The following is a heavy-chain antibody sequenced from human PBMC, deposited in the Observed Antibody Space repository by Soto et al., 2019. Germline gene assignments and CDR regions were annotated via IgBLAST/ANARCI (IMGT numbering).Heavy chain of an antibody. CDR3: AKGPAFVLFPAPWTSSKGMEV. CDR2: ISYDGSNK. Sequence: QVQLVESGGGVVQPGRSLRLSCAASGFTFSSYGMHWVRQAPGKGLEWVAVISYDGSNKYYADSVKGRFTISRDNSKNTLYLKRTGLRVEARAVYYCAKGPAFVLFPAPWTSSKGMEVWAKGPRSPSP. D-gene: IGHD2-2*01. V-gene: IGHV3-30*18. CDR1: GFTFSSYG. J-gene: IGHJ6*02.